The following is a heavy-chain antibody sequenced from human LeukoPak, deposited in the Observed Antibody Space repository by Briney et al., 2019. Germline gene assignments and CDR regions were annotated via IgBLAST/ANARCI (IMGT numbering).Heavy chain of an antibody. CDR3: ARERYCTSATCYVGPPFDY. CDR2: IKQDGSEN. D-gene: IGHD2-2*01. V-gene: IGHV3-7*01. Sequence: GGSLRLSCAASGFTFSTYYMTWVRQAPGKGLEWVAGIKQDGSENYYVDSVKGRFTISRDNSKSSLPLQMNSLRAEDTALYFCARERYCTSATCYVGPPFDYWGQGTLVTVSS. J-gene: IGHJ4*02. CDR1: GFTFSTYY.